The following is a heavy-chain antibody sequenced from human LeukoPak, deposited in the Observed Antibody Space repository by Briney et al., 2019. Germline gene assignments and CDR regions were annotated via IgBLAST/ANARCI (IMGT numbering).Heavy chain of an antibody. D-gene: IGHD6-13*01. V-gene: IGHV4-59*08. CDR3: ARRRQHYDY. Sequence: PSETLSLTCAVYGGSFSGYYWSWIRQPPGKGLEWIGYIYYSGSTNYNPSLKSRVTISVDTSKNQFSLKLSSVTAADTAVYYCARRRQHYDYWGQGTLVTVSS. CDR1: GGSFSGYY. J-gene: IGHJ4*02. CDR2: IYYSGST.